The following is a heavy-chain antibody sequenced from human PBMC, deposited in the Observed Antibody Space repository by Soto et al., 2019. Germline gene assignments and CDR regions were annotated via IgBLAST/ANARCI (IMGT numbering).Heavy chain of an antibody. Sequence: QVQLQESGPGLVTPSQTLSLTCTVSGGSISSGDYYWSWIRQPPGKGLEWIGDIYYSGSTYYSPSLTSRVTISVDTSKNQFSLKLSSVTAADTDVDYCARYHYGDPHWFDPRGHVTLVTVSS. CDR3: ARYHYGDPHWFDP. J-gene: IGHJ5*02. CDR2: IYYSGST. D-gene: IGHD4-17*01. CDR1: GGSISSGDYY. V-gene: IGHV4-30-4*01.